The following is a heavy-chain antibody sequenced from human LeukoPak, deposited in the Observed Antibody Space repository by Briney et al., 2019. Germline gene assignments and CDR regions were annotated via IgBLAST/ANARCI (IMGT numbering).Heavy chain of an antibody. CDR2: INSDGRST. CDR3: AREKWEH. CDR1: GFTFSSYW. Sequence: GXLRLSCAASGFTFSSYWMHWVSQSPGKGLVWVSRINSDGRSTSYADSVKGRFTISRDNAKNTLYLQMSSLRAEDTAVYYCAREKWEHWGQGTLVTVSS. V-gene: IGHV3-74*01. D-gene: IGHD1-26*01. J-gene: IGHJ1*01.